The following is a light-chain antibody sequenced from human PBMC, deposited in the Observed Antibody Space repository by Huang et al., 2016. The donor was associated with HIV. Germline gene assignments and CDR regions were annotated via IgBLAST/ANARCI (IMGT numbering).Light chain of an antibody. CDR1: LSISSC. V-gene: IGKV1-5*03. CDR3: QQYTTYFPT. J-gene: IGKJ2*01. CDR2: KAS. Sequence: DIQMTQSPSTLSASVGDRVTITCRARLSISSCLAWYQQKPGKSPKLLIYKASILESGVPSRFSGSGSGTEFTLTISSLQPDDFATYYCQQYTTYFPTFGQGTKLEIK.